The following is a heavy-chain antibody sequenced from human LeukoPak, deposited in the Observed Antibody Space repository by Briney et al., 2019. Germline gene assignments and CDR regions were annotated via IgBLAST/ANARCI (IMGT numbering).Heavy chain of an antibody. CDR1: GFTFSSYA. V-gene: IGHV3-30-3*01. CDR3: ARDFHPSYSYGYSVGY. J-gene: IGHJ4*02. Sequence: GGSLRLSCAASGFTFSSYAMHWVRQAPGKGLEWVAVISYDGSNKYYADSVKGRFTISRDNSKNTLYLQMNSLRAEDTAVYYCARDFHPSYSYGYSVGYWGQGTLVTVSS. CDR2: ISYDGSNK. D-gene: IGHD5-18*01.